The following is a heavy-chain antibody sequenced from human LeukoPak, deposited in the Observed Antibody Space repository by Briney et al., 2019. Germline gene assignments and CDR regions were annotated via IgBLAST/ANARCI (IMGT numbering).Heavy chain of an antibody. V-gene: IGHV4-59*01. CDR1: GGSISSYY. J-gene: IGHJ5*02. CDR3: ARTGITGTTPSWFDP. D-gene: IGHD1-20*01. CDR2: IYYSGST. Sequence: SETLSLTCTVSGGSISSYYWSWTRQPPGKGLEWIGYIYYSGSTNYNPSLKSRVTISVDTSKNQFSLKLSSVTAADTAVYYCARTGITGTTPSWFDPWGQGTLVTVSS.